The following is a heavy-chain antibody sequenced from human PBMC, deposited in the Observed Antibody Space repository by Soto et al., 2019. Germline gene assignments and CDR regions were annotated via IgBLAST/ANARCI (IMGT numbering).Heavy chain of an antibody. CDR3: ARPAATVIFYSGMDV. CDR2: ISFDGSNE. Sequence: LRLSCAASGFTFSDYAMHWVRQAPGKGLEWVAIISFDGSNEHYADSVQGRFTISRDNSENTLYLQMNSLRADDTAVYYCARPAATVIFYSGMDVWGQGTTVTVS. D-gene: IGHD4-17*01. V-gene: IGHV3-30-3*01. J-gene: IGHJ6*02. CDR1: GFTFSDYA.